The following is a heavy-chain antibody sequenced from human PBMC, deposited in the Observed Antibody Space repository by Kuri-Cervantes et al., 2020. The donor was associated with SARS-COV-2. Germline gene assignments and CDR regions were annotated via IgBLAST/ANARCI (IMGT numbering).Heavy chain of an antibody. CDR1: GFTFSSYG. D-gene: IGHD4-23*01. CDR2: IRYDGSNK. V-gene: IGHV3-30*02. CDR3: AKDKQGNHDY. J-gene: IGHJ4*02. Sequence: GESLKISCAASGFTFSSYGMHWVRQAPGKGQEWVAFIRYDGSNKYYADSVKGRFTISRDNSKNTLYLQMNSLRAEDTAVYYCAKDKQGNHDYWGQGTLVTVSS.